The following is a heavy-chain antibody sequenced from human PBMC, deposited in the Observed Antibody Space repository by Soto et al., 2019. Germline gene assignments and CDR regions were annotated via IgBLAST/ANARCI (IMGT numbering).Heavy chain of an antibody. V-gene: IGHV4-34*01. CDR2: INHSGST. CDR3: ARGPRVPHYYGSGSRNNWFDP. J-gene: IGHJ5*02. CDR1: GGSFSGYY. D-gene: IGHD3-10*01. Sequence: PSETLSLTCAVYGGSFSGYYWSWIRQPPGKGLEWIGEINHSGSTNYNPSLKSRVTISVDTSKNQFSLKLSSVTAADTAVYYCARGPRVPHYYGSGSRNNWFDPWGQGTLVTVSS.